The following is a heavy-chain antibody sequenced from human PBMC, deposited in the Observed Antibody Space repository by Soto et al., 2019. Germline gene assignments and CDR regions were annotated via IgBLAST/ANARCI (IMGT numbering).Heavy chain of an antibody. CDR1: GFTFSSYD. CDR3: ARVVRGYCSGGSCYGGSYCYYMDV. J-gene: IGHJ6*03. Sequence: EVQLVESGGGLVQPGGSLRLSCAASGFTFSSYDMHWVRQATGKGLEWVSAIGTAGDTYYPGSLKGRFTISRENAKNSLYLQMNSLRAGDTAVYYCARVVRGYCSGGSCYGGSYCYYMDVWGKGTTVTVSS. V-gene: IGHV3-13*01. D-gene: IGHD2-15*01. CDR2: IGTAGDT.